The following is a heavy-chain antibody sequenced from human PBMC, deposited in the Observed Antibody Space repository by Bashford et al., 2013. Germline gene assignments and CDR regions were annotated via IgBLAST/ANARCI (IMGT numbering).Heavy chain of an antibody. CDR3: ASAPVATVPVYYYYYGLDV. D-gene: IGHD2-15*01. CDR2: INPNSGGT. Sequence: ASVKVSCKASGYTFTGYYIHWVRQAPGQGLEWMGWINPNSGGTNYAQKFQGRVTLTRDTSISTAYMELSRLTSDDTAMYFCASAPVATVPVYYYYYGLDVWGQGTTVTVSS. CDR1: GYTFTGYY. V-gene: IGHV1-2*02. J-gene: IGHJ6*02.